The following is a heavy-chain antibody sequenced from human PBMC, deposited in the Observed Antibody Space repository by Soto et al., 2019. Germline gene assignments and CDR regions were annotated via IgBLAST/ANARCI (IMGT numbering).Heavy chain of an antibody. D-gene: IGHD3-16*01. J-gene: IGHJ4*02. CDR2: KSYDGSNK. CDR3: AKSGEAFWVWIDY. V-gene: IGHV3-30*18. CDR1: GFTFSSYG. Sequence: HPGGSLRLSCAASGFTFSSYGMHWVRQAPGKGLEWVAVKSYDGSNKYYADSVKGRFTISRDNSKNTLYLQMNSLRAEDTAVYYCAKSGEAFWVWIDYWGQGTLVTVSS.